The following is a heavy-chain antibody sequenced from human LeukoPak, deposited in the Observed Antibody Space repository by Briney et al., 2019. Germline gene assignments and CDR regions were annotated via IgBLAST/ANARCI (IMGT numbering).Heavy chain of an antibody. V-gene: IGHV6-1*01. Sequence: SQTLSLTCAVSGDSVSSNSAAWNWIRQSPSRGLEWLGRTYYRTKWYNDYAVSVKSRITINADTSKNQFSLQLNSVTPEDTAVYHCAREGCSGGNCNGGFDYWGRGTLVTVSS. CDR2: TYYRTKWYN. J-gene: IGHJ4*02. CDR3: AREGCSGGNCNGGFDY. CDR1: GDSVSSNSAA. D-gene: IGHD2-15*01.